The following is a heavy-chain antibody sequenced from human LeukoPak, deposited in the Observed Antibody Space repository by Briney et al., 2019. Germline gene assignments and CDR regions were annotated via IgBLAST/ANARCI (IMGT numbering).Heavy chain of an antibody. Sequence: PSETLSLTCTVSGYSISSGYYWGWIRQPPGKGLEWIGSIYHSGSTYYNPSLKSRVTISVDTSKNQFSLKLSSVTAADTAVYYCARVSLAAGFDYWGQGTLVTVSS. CDR1: GYSISSGYY. V-gene: IGHV4-38-2*02. D-gene: IGHD6-25*01. J-gene: IGHJ4*02. CDR2: IYHSGST. CDR3: ARVSLAAGFDY.